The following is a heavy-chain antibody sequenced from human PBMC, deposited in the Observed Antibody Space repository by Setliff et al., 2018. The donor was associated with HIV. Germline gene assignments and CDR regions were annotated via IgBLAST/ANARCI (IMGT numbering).Heavy chain of an antibody. CDR1: GGSISSSSYY. CDR3: ASRVYYYDSSGYLREEGFDP. D-gene: IGHD3-22*01. Sequence: SETLSLTCTVSGGSISSSSYYWGWVRQPPGKGLEWIGSIYYSGSTYYNPSLKSRVTISVDTSKNQFSLKLSSVTAADAAVYYCASRVYYYDSSGYLREEGFDPWGQGTLVTVSS. J-gene: IGHJ5*02. V-gene: IGHV4-39*01. CDR2: IYYSGST.